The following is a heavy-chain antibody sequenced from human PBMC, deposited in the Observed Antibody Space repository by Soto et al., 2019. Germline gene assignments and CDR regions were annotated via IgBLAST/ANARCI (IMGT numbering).Heavy chain of an antibody. CDR3: AKVSDYSTTFEALDV. J-gene: IGHJ3*01. Sequence: EERLLQSGGALVQPGGSLRLSCEGSGFTFSNYAMTWVRQAPGKGLEWVSCLSGSGRSTYYADSVKGRFTISRDNANDTLSLQLNSVRVDDTAVYFCAKVSDYSTTFEALDVWGQGTMLTVSS. V-gene: IGHV3-23*01. D-gene: IGHD6-13*01. CDR1: GFTFSNYA. CDR2: LSGSGRST.